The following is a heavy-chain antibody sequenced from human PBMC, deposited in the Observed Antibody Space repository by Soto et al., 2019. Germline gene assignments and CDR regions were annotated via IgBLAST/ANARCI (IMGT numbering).Heavy chain of an antibody. CDR2: LYWDDDK. CDR1: GLSLRTTGVG. Sequence: QVTLKESGPTLVKPTQTLTLTCTVSGLSLRTTGVGVGWVRQPPGKALEWLALLYWDDDKRYSPSLRSRLTIAKDISEKQVVLTMTNIDTVDTATYYCVQSRCGGDCLEIYSSHAYNGLDVWGQGITVTVSS. V-gene: IGHV2-5*02. J-gene: IGHJ6*02. CDR3: VQSRCGGDCLEIYSSHAYNGLDV. D-gene: IGHD2-21*02.